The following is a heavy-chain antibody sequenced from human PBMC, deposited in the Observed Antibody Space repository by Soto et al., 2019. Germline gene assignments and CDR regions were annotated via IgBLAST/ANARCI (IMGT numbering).Heavy chain of an antibody. Sequence: SQTLSLTCAISGDSVSSNSAAWNWIRQSPSRGLEWLGRTYYRSEWYNDYAVSVKSRITINPDTSKNQFSLQLNSVTPEDTAVYYCSRDQEGSSSWYVYYGMDVWGQGTTVTVSS. CDR2: TYYRSEWYN. CDR3: SRDQEGSSSWYVYYGMDV. J-gene: IGHJ6*02. CDR1: GDSVSSNSAA. D-gene: IGHD6-13*01. V-gene: IGHV6-1*01.